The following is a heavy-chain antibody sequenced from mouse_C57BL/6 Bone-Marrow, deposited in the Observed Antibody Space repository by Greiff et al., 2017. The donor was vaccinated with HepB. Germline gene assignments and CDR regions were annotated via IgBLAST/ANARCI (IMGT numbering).Heavy chain of an antibody. CDR2: ISSGGSYT. J-gene: IGHJ2*01. CDR1: GFTFSSYG. CDR3: ARVYYYGSSYGYLDY. Sequence: EVKLVESGGDLVKPGGSLKLSCAASGFTFSSYGMSWVRQTPDKRLEWVATISSGGSYTYYPDSVKGRFTISRDNAKNTLYLQMSSLKSEDTAMYYCARVYYYGSSYGYLDYWGQGTTLTVSS. D-gene: IGHD1-1*01. V-gene: IGHV5-6*01.